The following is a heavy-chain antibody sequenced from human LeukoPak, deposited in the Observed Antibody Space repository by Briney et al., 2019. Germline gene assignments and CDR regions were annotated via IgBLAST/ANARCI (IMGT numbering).Heavy chain of an antibody. CDR2: ISGSDGTT. CDR1: GFTFSSYA. CDR3: AKRYCSGTSCSFFDY. J-gene: IGHJ4*02. Sequence: GGSLRLSCAASGFTFSSYAMSWVRQAPGKGLEWVSVISGSDGTTYYADSVKGRFTISRDNSKNTLYLQMNSLKAEDTDVYYCAKRYCSGTSCSFFDYWGQGTLVTVSS. D-gene: IGHD2-2*01. V-gene: IGHV3-23*01.